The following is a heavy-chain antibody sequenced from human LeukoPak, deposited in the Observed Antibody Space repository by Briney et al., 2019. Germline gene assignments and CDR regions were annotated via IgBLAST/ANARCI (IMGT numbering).Heavy chain of an antibody. CDR1: GFTFSSYG. CDR3: ARGGYYDSSGYYLYGMDV. Sequence: GGSLRLSCAASGFTFSSYGMHWVRQAPGKGLEWVAVIWYDGSNKYYADSVKGRFTISRDNSKNTLYLQMNSLRAEDTAVYYCARGGYYDSSGYYLYGMDVWGQGTTVTVSS. D-gene: IGHD3-22*01. V-gene: IGHV3-33*01. J-gene: IGHJ6*02. CDR2: IWYDGSNK.